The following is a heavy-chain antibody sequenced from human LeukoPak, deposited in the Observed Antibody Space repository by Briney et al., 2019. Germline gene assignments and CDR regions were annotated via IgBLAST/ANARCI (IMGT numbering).Heavy chain of an antibody. J-gene: IGHJ4*02. CDR2: XXYSGST. CDR1: GGSISSYL. V-gene: IGHV4-59*08. Sequence: SETLSLTCTVSGGSISSYLWSWIRQPPGKGLEWIAHXXYSGSTNYNPSLKSRVTISVDSSKNQFSLKLSSVTAADTAMYYCARRKASSGWYPEATYYFDYWGQGILVTVSS. CDR3: ARRKASSGWYPEATYYFDY. D-gene: IGHD6-19*01.